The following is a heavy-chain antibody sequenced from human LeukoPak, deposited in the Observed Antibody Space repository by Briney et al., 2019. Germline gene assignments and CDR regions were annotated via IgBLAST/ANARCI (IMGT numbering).Heavy chain of an antibody. CDR3: ARVTITMIVEADY. J-gene: IGHJ4*02. D-gene: IGHD3-22*01. CDR1: GYTFINYG. CDR2: ISGYNGNT. Sequence: GASVKVSCTASGYTFINYGISWVRQAPGQGLEWMGWISGYNGNTNHAQKLQGRVTMTTDTSRSTAYLELRSLRSDDTAVYYCARVTITMIVEADYWGQGTLVTVSS. V-gene: IGHV1-18*01.